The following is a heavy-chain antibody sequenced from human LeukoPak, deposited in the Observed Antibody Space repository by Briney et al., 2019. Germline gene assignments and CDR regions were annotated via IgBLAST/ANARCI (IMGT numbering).Heavy chain of an antibody. Sequence: PGGSLTLSCAASGFIVSDYHMTWVRRAPGKGLEWVSLINGGGNTYYADSVKGRFTISRDSSKNTLYLQRNSLRAEDTAVYYCARVSSGYYPDYWGQGTLVTVSS. CDR3: ARVSSGYYPDY. CDR1: GFIVSDYH. V-gene: IGHV3-53*01. CDR2: INGGGNT. J-gene: IGHJ4*02. D-gene: IGHD3-22*01.